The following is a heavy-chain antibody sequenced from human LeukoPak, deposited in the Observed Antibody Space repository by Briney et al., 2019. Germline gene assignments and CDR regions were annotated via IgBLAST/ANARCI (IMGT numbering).Heavy chain of an antibody. CDR2: ISADNGNT. J-gene: IGHJ5*02. CDR3: AREAMTGTRWFGP. Sequence: ASVNVSCKASGYSFTNHGISWVRQAAGQGLEWMGWISADNGNTNYAQKFQGRVTMTIDTSTRTAYMELRSLRSDDTAVYHCAREAMTGTRWFGPWGQGTLVTVSS. V-gene: IGHV1-18*01. D-gene: IGHD6-19*01. CDR1: GYSFTNHG.